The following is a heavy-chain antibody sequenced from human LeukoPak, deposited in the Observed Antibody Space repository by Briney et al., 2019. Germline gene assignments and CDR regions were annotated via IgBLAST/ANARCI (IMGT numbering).Heavy chain of an antibody. J-gene: IGHJ4*02. D-gene: IGHD6-13*01. CDR2: INHSGST. CDR1: GGSFSGYY. V-gene: IGHV4-34*01. CDR3: ARGRDSSSWSTYYFDY. Sequence: SETLSLTCAVYGGSFSGYYWSWIRQPPGKGLEWIGEINHSGSTNYNPSLKSRVTISVDTSKNQFSLKLSSVTAADTAVYYCARGRDSSSWSTYYFDYWGQGTLVTASS.